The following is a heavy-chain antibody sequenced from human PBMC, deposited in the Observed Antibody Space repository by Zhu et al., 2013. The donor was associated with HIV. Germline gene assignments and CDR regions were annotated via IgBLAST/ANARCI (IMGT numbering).Heavy chain of an antibody. CDR3: ARSQSYDSSGYFAEYFQH. CDR2: ISAYNGNT. CDR1: GYTFTSYG. Sequence: VQLVQSGAEVKKPGASVKVSCKASGYTFTSYGISWVRQAPGQGLEWMGWISAYNGNTNYAQKLQGRVTMTTDTSTSTAYMELRSLRSDDTAVYYCARSQSYDSSGYFAEYFQHWGQGTLVTVSS. D-gene: IGHD3-22*01. J-gene: IGHJ1*01. V-gene: IGHV1-18*01.